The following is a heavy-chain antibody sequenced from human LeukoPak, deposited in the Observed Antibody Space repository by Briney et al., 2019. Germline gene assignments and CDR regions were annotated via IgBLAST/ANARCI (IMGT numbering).Heavy chain of an antibody. CDR2: ISYDGSNK. V-gene: IGHV3-30*18. Sequence: GGSLRLSCAASGFTFSSYGMQWVRQAPGKGLEWVAVISYDGSNKYYADSVKGRFTISRDNSKNTLYLQMNSLRAEDTAVYYCAKTYYYGSGTPGDYWGQGTLVTVSS. CDR3: AKTYYYGSGTPGDY. J-gene: IGHJ4*02. D-gene: IGHD3-10*01. CDR1: GFTFSSYG.